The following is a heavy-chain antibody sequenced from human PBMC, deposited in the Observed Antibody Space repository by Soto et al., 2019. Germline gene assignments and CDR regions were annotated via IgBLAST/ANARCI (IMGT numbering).Heavy chain of an antibody. CDR3: AAAWGDFWSGYYYYYYYGMDV. CDR1: GFTFTSSA. V-gene: IGHV1-58*01. CDR2: IVVGSGNT. Sequence: ASVQVSCKASGFTFTSSAVQWVREARGQRLEWIGWIVVGSGNTNYAQKFQERVTITRDMSTSTAYMELSSLRSEDTAVYYCAAAWGDFWSGYYYYYYYGMDVWGQGTTVTVSS. J-gene: IGHJ6*02. D-gene: IGHD3-3*01.